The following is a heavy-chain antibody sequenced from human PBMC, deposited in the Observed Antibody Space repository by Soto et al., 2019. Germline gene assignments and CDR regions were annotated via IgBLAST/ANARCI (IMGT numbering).Heavy chain of an antibody. J-gene: IGHJ4*02. V-gene: IGHV4-39*01. CDR1: GGSISSSSYY. D-gene: IGHD6-19*01. CDR3: ARTTSPIAVAGTED. Sequence: SETLSLTCTVSGGSISSSSYYWGWIRQPPGKGLEWIGSIYYSGSTYYNPSLKSRVTISVDTSKNQFSLKLSSVTAADTAVYYCARTTSPIAVAGTEDWGQGTLVTVSS. CDR2: IYYSGST.